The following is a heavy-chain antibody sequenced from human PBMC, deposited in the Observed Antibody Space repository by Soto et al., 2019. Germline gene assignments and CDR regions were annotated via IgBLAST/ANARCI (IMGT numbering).Heavy chain of an antibody. CDR3: ARISCKGGSCYFDFDH. CDR2: INPSGEHT. V-gene: IGHV1-46*02. Sequence: ASVKVSCKASGYSCKDHYMHWLRRPPGRGLEWVGIINPSGEHTNYAQQFRGRVAMTRDTSTSTAYMELRSLRSEDTAVYFCARISCKGGSCYFDFDHWGQGTLVTVS. D-gene: IGHD2-15*01. CDR1: GYSCKDHY. J-gene: IGHJ4*02.